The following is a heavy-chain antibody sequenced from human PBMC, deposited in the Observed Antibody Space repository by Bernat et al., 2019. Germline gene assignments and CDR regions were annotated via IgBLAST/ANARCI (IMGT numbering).Heavy chain of an antibody. D-gene: IGHD6-25*01. Sequence: VQLVESGGGLVQPGGSLRLSCAVSGFTVSSSYMSWVRQAPGKGLEWVSVTFTGGTTLYADSVKGRFTSSRDNAKNTVYLQMSSLRADETAVYYCARDRGSGWDSYFDYWGQGTLVAASS. CDR2: TFTGGTT. CDR1: GFTVSSSY. CDR3: ARDRGSGWDSYFDY. J-gene: IGHJ4*02. V-gene: IGHV3-66*01.